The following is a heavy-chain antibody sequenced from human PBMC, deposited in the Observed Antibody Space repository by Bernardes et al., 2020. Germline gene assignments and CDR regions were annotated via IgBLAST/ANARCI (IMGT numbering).Heavy chain of an antibody. Sequence: GGSLRLSRAASGFTFSSYAMSWVRQAPGKGLEWVSAISGSGGSTYYADSVKGRFTISRDNSKNTLYLQMNSLRAEDTAVYYCAKDHRGSVDYFDYWGQGTLVTVSS. V-gene: IGHV3-23*01. CDR2: ISGSGGST. J-gene: IGHJ4*02. CDR1: GFTFSSYA. D-gene: IGHD5-12*01. CDR3: AKDHRGSVDYFDY.